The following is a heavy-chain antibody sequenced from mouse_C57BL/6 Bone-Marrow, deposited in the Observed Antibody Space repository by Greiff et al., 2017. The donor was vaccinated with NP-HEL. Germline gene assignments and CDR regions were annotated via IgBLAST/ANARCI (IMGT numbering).Heavy chain of an antibody. CDR2: FYPGSGSI. V-gene: IGHV1-62-2*01. CDR1: GYTFTEYT. Sequence: QVQLKQSGAELVKPGASVKLSCKASGYTFTEYTIHWVKQRSGQGLEWIGWFYPGSGSIKYNEKFKDKATLTADKSSSTVYMELSRLTSEDSAVYCCARHEENYYGSSSYAMDYWGQGTSVTVSS. CDR3: ARHEENYYGSSSYAMDY. D-gene: IGHD1-1*01. J-gene: IGHJ4*01.